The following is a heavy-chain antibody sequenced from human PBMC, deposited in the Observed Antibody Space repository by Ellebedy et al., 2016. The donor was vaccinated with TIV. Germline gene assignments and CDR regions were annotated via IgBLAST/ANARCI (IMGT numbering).Heavy chain of an antibody. CDR1: GFHFSSYD. V-gene: IGHV3-48*03. D-gene: IGHD3-22*01. J-gene: IGHJ4*02. CDR2: ISSSGSTT. CDR3: ARDDSSGYPRYFDY. Sequence: GESLKISCAASGFHFSSYDVNWVRQAPGRGLEWLSYISSSGSTTKYADSVKGRFTISRDNAKSSLYLQMNSLRAEDTAVYYCARDDSSGYPRYFDYWGQGTLVTVSS.